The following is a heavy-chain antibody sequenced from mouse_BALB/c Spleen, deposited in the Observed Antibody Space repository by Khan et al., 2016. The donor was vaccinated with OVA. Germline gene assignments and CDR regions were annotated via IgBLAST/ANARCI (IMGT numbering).Heavy chain of an antibody. CDR3: ARAGTKVVASWYFDD. Sequence: VQLKQSGPDLVKPSQSLSLTCTVTGYSITSGYSWHWLRQFPGNKLELMVYIHYSGTTNYNPSLTSRISITRDTSKNQFFLQLNSVTTEDTATYYWARAGTKVVASWYFDDWGAGTTVTVSS. V-gene: IGHV3-1*02. D-gene: IGHD1-1*01. CDR1: GYSITSGYS. J-gene: IGHJ1*01. CDR2: IHYSGTT.